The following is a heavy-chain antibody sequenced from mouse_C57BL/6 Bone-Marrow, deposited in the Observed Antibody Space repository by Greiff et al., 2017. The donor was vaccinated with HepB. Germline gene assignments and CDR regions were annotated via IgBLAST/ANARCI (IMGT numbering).Heavy chain of an antibody. CDR2: ISSGSSTI. CDR3: ARWRSAGYYAMDY. D-gene: IGHD6-1*01. J-gene: IGHJ4*01. CDR1: GFTFSDYG. V-gene: IGHV5-17*01. Sequence: EVQRVESGGGLVKPGGSLKLSCAASGFTFSDYGMHWVRQAPEKGLEWVAYISSGSSTIYYADTVKGRFTISRDNAKNTLFLQMTSLRSEDTAMYYCARWRSAGYYAMDYWGQGTSVTVSS.